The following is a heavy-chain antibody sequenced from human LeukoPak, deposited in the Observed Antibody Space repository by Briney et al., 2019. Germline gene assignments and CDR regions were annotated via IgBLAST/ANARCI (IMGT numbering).Heavy chain of an antibody. J-gene: IGHJ4*02. CDR1: GGSISSGGYY. Sequence: SETLSLTCTVSGGSISSGGYYWSWIRQHPGKGLEWIGYIYYSGSTYYNPSLKSRVTISVDTSKNQFSLKLSSVTAADPAVYCWARGGGPRGMGLRPFFDYWGQGTLVTVSS. D-gene: IGHD3-16*01. V-gene: IGHV4-31*03. CDR2: IYYSGST. CDR3: ARGGGPRGMGLRPFFDY.